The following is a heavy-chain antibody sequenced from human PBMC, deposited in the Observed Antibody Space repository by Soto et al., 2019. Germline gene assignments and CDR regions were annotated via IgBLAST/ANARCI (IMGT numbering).Heavy chain of an antibody. Sequence: QVQLVESGGGVVQPGRSLRLSCAASGFTFSSYGMHGVRQAPGKGLEWVAVISYDGSNKYYADSVKGRFTISRDNSKNTLYLQMNSLRAEDTAVYYCAKDAATYYFDYGGQGPLVTVSS. V-gene: IGHV3-30*18. CDR1: GFTFSSYG. CDR2: ISYDGSNK. D-gene: IGHD6-13*01. J-gene: IGHJ4*02. CDR3: AKDAATYYFDY.